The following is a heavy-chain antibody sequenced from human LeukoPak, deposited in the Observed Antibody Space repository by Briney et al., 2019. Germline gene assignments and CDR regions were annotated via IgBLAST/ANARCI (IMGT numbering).Heavy chain of an antibody. CDR2: ISPGTTSV. V-gene: IGHV3-11*01. J-gene: IGHJ3*02. Sequence: GGSLRLSCAASGFTYSDSYMSWIRQAPGKGLECVSYISPGTTSVYYADSVKGRFTISRDNARNSLFLQMNSLRADDSAVYYCTRARNGDGYNDAFDIWGQGTKVTVSS. D-gene: IGHD5-24*01. CDR3: TRARNGDGYNDAFDI. CDR1: GFTYSDSY.